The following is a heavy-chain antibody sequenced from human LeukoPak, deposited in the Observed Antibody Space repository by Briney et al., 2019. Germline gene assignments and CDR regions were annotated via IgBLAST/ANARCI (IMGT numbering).Heavy chain of an antibody. CDR3: AKDDTSGWYDY. CDR1: GGSISSYY. J-gene: IGHJ4*02. V-gene: IGHV4-4*07. D-gene: IGHD6-19*01. CDR2: IYTSGST. Sequence: SETLSLTCTVSGGSISSYYWSWIRQPAGKGLEWIGRIYTSGSTNYNPSLKSRVTMSVDTSKNQFSLKLSSVTAADTAVFYCAKDDTSGWYDYWGQGTLVTVSS.